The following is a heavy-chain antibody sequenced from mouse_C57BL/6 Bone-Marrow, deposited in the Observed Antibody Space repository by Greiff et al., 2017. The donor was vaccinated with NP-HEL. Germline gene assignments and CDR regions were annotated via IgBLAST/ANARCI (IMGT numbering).Heavy chain of an antibody. V-gene: IGHV1-59*01. D-gene: IGHD2-1*01. Sequence: VQLQQPGAELVRPGTSVKLSCTASGYTFTSYWMHWVQQTPGQGLEWIGVIGPSDSYTNYNQKVKGKATFTVDTSSSTAYMQLSSLTSEYSAVDYGASEALISYGFAYWGQGTTLTVSS. J-gene: IGHJ2*01. CDR1: GYTFTSYW. CDR2: IGPSDSYT. CDR3: ASEALISYGFAY.